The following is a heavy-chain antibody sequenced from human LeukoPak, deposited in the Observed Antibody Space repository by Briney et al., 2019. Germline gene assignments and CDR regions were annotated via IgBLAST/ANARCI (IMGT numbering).Heavy chain of an antibody. J-gene: IGHJ4*02. Sequence: ASVEVSCKASGYTFTGYYMHWVRQAPGQGLEWMGWINPNSGGTNYAQKFQGRITMARDTSISTAYMELSRLRSDDTAVYYCARGIWYGSGSPPFDYWGQGTLVTVSS. V-gene: IGHV1-2*02. CDR2: INPNSGGT. CDR1: GYTFTGYY. CDR3: ARGIWYGSGSPPFDY. D-gene: IGHD3-10*01.